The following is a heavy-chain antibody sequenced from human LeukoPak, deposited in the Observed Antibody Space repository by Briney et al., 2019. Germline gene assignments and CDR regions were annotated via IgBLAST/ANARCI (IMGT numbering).Heavy chain of an antibody. CDR1: GFTFSSYG. CDR3: AKDGYFN. V-gene: IGHV3-30*18. CDR2: ISYDGSNK. D-gene: IGHD2/OR15-2a*01. J-gene: IGHJ4*02. Sequence: GRSLRLSCAASGFTFSSYGMHWVRQAPGKGLEWVAVISYDGSNKYYADSVKGRFTISRDNSKNTLYLQMNSLRAEDTAVYYCAKDGYFNWGQGTLVTVSS.